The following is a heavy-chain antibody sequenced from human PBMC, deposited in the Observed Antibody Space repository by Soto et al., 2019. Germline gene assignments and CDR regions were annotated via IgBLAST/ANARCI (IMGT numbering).Heavy chain of an antibody. CDR2: IYPGDSET. V-gene: IGHV5-51*01. CDR1: GYSFNNYW. CDR3: ARAPVVVSAALAKTFDS. Sequence: PGESLKISCKGSGYSFNNYWIAWVRQMPGKGLDCIGIIYPGDSETRYSPSFQGQVTISADKSIRTAYLQWTSLKASDSAIYYCARAPVVVSAALAKTFDSWCQGALVTVSS. D-gene: IGHD2-2*01. J-gene: IGHJ4*02.